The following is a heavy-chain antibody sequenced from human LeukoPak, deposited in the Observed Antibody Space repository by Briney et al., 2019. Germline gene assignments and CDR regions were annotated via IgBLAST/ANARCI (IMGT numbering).Heavy chain of an antibody. Sequence: PGGSLRLSCVASGFTFDDYAMHWVRQAPGKGLEWVSGISWNSGSIGYADSVKGRFTISRDNAKNSLYLQMNSLRAEDTALYYCAKSIEGSGSYYNSYFDYWGQGTLVTVSS. V-gene: IGHV3-9*01. CDR2: ISWNSGSI. CDR1: GFTFDDYA. CDR3: AKSIEGSGSYYNSYFDY. D-gene: IGHD3-10*01. J-gene: IGHJ4*02.